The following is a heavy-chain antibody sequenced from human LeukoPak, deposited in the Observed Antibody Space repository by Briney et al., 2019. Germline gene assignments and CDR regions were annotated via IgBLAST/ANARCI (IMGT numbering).Heavy chain of an antibody. Sequence: SVKVSCKASGGTFSSYAISWVRQAPGQGLEWMGGIIPIFGTANYAQKFQGRVTITADESTSTAYMELSSLRSEDTAVYYCARERVGGLFRYFDWSQRGGAFDIWGQGTMVTVSS. J-gene: IGHJ3*02. CDR1: GGTFSSYA. V-gene: IGHV1-69*13. CDR3: ARERVGGLFRYFDWSQRGGAFDI. CDR2: IIPIFGTA. D-gene: IGHD3-9*01.